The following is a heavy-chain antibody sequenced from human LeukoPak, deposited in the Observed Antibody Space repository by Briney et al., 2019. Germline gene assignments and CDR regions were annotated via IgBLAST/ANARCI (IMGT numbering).Heavy chain of an antibody. CDR2: IYHSGST. V-gene: IGHV4-4*02. D-gene: IGHD6-13*01. CDR1: GGSISSSNW. Sequence: SETLSLTCAVSGGSISSSNWWSWVRQPPGKGLEWIGEIYHSGSTNYNPSLKSRVTISVDTSKNQFSLKLSSVTAADTAVYYCARDFGLQQLVPNGAFDIWGQGTMVTVSS. J-gene: IGHJ3*02. CDR3: ARDFGLQQLVPNGAFDI.